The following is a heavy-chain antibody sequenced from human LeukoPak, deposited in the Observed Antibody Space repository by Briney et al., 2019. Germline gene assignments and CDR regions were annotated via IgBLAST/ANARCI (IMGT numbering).Heavy chain of an antibody. J-gene: IGHJ3*02. Sequence: GGSLRLSCAASGFSFTKYAMDWVSQAPGKGLEWVAIISKDGSMRYYADSVKGRFTVSRDNSNNAVYLQMNSLKSEDTAVYYCAGEKFDIRGQGTMVTV. CDR1: GFSFTKYA. V-gene: IGHV3-30*04. CDR2: ISKDGSMR. CDR3: AGEKFDI.